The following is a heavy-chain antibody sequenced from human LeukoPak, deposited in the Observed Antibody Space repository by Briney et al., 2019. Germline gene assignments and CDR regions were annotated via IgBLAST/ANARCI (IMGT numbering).Heavy chain of an antibody. V-gene: IGHV4-30-4*08. CDR3: ARTSTYYDFWSGYRDFDY. D-gene: IGHD3-3*01. CDR2: IYYSGSN. J-gene: IGHJ4*02. CDR1: GGSISSGDYY. Sequence: SETLSLTCTVSGGSISSGDYYWSWIPQPPGKGLVGIGNIYYSGSNYYKPSLKSRVTISLDTSKNQFSLNLSSVTAADTAVYYCARTSTYYDFWSGYRDFDYWGQGTLVTVS.